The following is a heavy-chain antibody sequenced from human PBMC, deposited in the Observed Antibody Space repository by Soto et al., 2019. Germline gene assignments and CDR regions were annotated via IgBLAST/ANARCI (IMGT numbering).Heavy chain of an antibody. Sequence: QVQLVESGGGVVQPGMSPRLSCAASGFTFSADSMHWVRQSPGKGLEWVAMISYNGEKKNYADSVTGRFIISRDNSKNTLYLQISSLSTEDTAMYYCARNDYGDYYFDYWGQGTLLTVSS. V-gene: IGHV3-30*04. D-gene: IGHD4-17*01. CDR1: GFTFSADS. CDR3: ARNDYGDYYFDY. J-gene: IGHJ4*02. CDR2: ISYNGEKK.